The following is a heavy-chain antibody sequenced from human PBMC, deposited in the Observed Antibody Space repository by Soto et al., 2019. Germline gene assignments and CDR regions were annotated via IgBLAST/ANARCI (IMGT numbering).Heavy chain of an antibody. V-gene: IGHV3-30-3*01. D-gene: IGHD4-17*01. CDR1: GFTFSSYA. CDR2: ISYDGSNK. Sequence: GGSLRLSCAASGFTFSSYAMHWVRQAPGKGLEWVAVISYDGSNKYYADSVKGRFTISRDNSKNTLYLQMNSLRAEDTAVYYCARGTVTTLRYFDYWGQGTLVTVSS. J-gene: IGHJ4*02. CDR3: ARGTVTTLRYFDY.